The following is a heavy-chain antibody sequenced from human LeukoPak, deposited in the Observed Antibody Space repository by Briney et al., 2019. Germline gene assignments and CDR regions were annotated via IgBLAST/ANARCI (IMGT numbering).Heavy chain of an antibody. V-gene: IGHV4-34*01. D-gene: IGHD3-9*01. Sequence: ASETLSLTCEIHGGSFSGYYWSLLRKPPGKGLEWIGEINHSGSTTYNPSLESRVAISVDTSTNQFSLKLDSVTAADTAVFFRARDGIRYLYNWFDPWGQGTLVTVSS. CDR2: INHSGST. CDR1: GGSFSGYY. J-gene: IGHJ5*01. CDR3: ARDGIRYLYNWFDP.